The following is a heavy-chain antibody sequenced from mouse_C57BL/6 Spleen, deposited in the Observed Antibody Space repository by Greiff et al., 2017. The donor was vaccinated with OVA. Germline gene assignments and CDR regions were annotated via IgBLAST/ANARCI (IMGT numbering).Heavy chain of an antibody. CDR2: IYPSDSET. CDR3: ASTGTRWYFDV. CDR1: GYTFTSYW. D-gene: IGHD4-1*02. J-gene: IGHJ1*03. V-gene: IGHV1-61*01. Sequence: VQLQQPGAELVRPGSSVKLSCKASGYTFTSYWMDWVKQRPGQGLEWIGNIYPSDSETHYNQKFKDKATLTVDKSSSTAYMQLSSLTSEDSAVYYCASTGTRWYFDVWGTGTTVTVSS.